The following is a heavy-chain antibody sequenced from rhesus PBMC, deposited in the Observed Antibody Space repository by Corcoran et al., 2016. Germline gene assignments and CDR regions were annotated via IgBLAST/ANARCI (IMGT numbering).Heavy chain of an antibody. CDR1: GGSISGYY. CDR2: IGGSRGRT. J-gene: IGHJ6*01. D-gene: IGHD2-39*01. Sequence: QVQLQESGPGLVKPSETLSITCAVSGGSISGYYWNWIRLPPGTGRWVIGCIGGSRGRTHYNPPLKSRVTISTDTSKNQFSLKLSSVTAADTAVYYCARNWASCSRGVCYEIYGLDSWGQGVVVTVSS. CDR3: ARNWASCSRGVCYEIYGLDS. V-gene: IGHV4-165*02.